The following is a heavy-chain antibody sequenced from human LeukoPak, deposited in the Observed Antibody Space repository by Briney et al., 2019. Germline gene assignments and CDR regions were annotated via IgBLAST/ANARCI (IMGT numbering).Heavy chain of an antibody. Sequence: SETLSLTCAVYGGSFSGYYWSWIRQPPGKGLEWIGEINHSGSTNYNPSLKSRVTISVDTSKNQFSLKLSSVTAADTAVYYCARGEYSSSWHLMGYYSDYWGQGTLVTVSS. CDR2: INHSGST. D-gene: IGHD6-13*01. CDR3: ARGEYSSSWHLMGYYSDY. CDR1: GGSFSGYY. V-gene: IGHV4-34*01. J-gene: IGHJ4*02.